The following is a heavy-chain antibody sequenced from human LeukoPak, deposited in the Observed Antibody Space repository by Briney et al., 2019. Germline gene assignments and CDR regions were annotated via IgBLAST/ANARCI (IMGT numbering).Heavy chain of an antibody. V-gene: IGHV3-30*04. CDR2: ISYDGSNK. J-gene: IGHJ4*02. CDR3: AIFYDSSGYYFFDY. Sequence: GGSLRLSCAASGFTFSSYAMHWVRQAPGKGLEWVAVISYDGSNKYYADSVKGRFTISRDNSKNTLYLQMNSLRAEDTAVYYCAIFYDSSGYYFFDYWGQGTLVTVSS. D-gene: IGHD3-22*01. CDR1: GFTFSSYA.